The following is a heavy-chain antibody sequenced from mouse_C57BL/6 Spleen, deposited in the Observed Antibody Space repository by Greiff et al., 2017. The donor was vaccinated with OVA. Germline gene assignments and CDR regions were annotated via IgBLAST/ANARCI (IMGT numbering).Heavy chain of an antibody. V-gene: IGHV1-55*01. D-gene: IGHD1-1*01. CDR2: IYPGSGST. CDR1: GYTFTSYW. J-gene: IGHJ4*01. CDR3: ARYSSYPLYAMDY. Sequence: QVQLQQPGAELVKPGASVKMSCKASGYTFTSYWITWVKQRPGQGLEWIGDIYPGSGSTNYNEKFKSKATLTVDTSSSTAYMQLSSLTSEDSAVYYGARYSSYPLYAMDYWGQGTSVTVSS.